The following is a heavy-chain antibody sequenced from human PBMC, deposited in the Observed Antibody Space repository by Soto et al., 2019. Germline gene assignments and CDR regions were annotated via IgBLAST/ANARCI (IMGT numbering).Heavy chain of an antibody. CDR3: ARDFNWALDI. J-gene: IGHJ3*02. CDR2: IHIGSGNT. V-gene: IGHV1-3*04. Sequence: QVPLVQSGAEVKKPGASVKVSCKASGYIFTRNHMHWVRQAPGQRLEWMGWIHIGSGNTKYSQKFQDRVTVTRDASASTGYMELSNLRSDDTAVYYCARDFNWALDIWGQGTMVSVSS. CDR1: GYIFTRNH. D-gene: IGHD1-20*01.